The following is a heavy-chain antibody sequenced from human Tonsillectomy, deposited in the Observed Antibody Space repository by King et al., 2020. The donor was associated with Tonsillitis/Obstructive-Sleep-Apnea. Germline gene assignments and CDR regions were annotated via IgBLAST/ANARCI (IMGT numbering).Heavy chain of an antibody. V-gene: IGHV3-49*04. CDR1: GFTVGDYA. D-gene: IGHD3-10*02. CDR2: IRSKAYGVST. J-gene: IGHJ6*02. Sequence: VQLVESGGGLGQPGRSLRLSCTASGFTVGDYAMSWVRQAPGKGLEWVGFIRSKAYGVSTEYAASVKGRFTISRDDSKSIAYLQMNSMKTEDTAVYYCTRDMFQGSYSYYYYGMDVWGQGTTVTVSS. CDR3: TRDMFQGSYSYYYYGMDV.